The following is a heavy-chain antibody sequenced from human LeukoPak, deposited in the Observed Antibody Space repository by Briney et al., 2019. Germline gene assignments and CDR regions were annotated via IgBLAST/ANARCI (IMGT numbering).Heavy chain of an antibody. CDR2: ISYDGRNN. D-gene: IGHD3-10*01. CDR1: GFTFNTYA. V-gene: IGHV3-30*03. J-gene: IGHJ1*01. Sequence: GGSLRLSCAASGFTFNTYAMHWVRQAPGKGLEWLAVISYDGRNNYYAGSAKGRFTISRDNAKNSLYLQMNSLRDEDTALYYCARGLYYYGSGPTIPSFYHWGQGTLVTVSS. CDR3: ARGLYYYGSGPTIPSFYH.